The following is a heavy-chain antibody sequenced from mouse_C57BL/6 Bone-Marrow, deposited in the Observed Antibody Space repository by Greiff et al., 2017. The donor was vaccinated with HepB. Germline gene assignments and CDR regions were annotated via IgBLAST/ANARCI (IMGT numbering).Heavy chain of an antibody. CDR3: ARLVRYLSYFDY. Sequence: QVQLKESGAELVRPGTSVKMSCKASGYTFTNYWIGWVKQRPGHGLEWIGDIYPGGGYTNYNEKFKGKATLTADKSSSTAYMQFSRLTSEDSAIYYGARLVRYLSYFDYWGRGTTLTVSA. D-gene: IGHD1-1*01. CDR2: IYPGGGYT. V-gene: IGHV1-63*01. J-gene: IGHJ2*01. CDR1: GYTFTNYW.